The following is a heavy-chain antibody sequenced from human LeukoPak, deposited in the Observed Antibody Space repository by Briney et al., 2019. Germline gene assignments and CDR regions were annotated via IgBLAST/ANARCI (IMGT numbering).Heavy chain of an antibody. CDR3: ARVAMISYSSSWYEY. V-gene: IGHV4-38-2*02. Sequence: SETLSLTCTVAGYSISNGYYWGWIRQPPGQGLEWIGNIYHSGSTYYNPSLKSRVTISVDTSKNHFSLKLSSMTAADTAVYFCARVAMISYSSSWYEYWGQGTLVTVSS. CDR1: GYSISNGYY. CDR2: IYHSGST. D-gene: IGHD6-13*01. J-gene: IGHJ4*02.